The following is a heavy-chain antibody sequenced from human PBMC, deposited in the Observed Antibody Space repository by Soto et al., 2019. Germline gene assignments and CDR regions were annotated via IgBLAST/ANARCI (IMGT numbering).Heavy chain of an antibody. V-gene: IGHV4-39*01. CDR1: GGSISSSSHY. Sequence: QLQLQESGPGLVKPSETLSLICIVSGGSISSSSHYWGWIRQPPGKGLEYIGSICYSGSTYYNPSIKSRVTISGYTSKNQFSLKLSSVTDADTAVYYCARHVVGTTYNYWGQGTLVTVSS. CDR3: ARHVVGTTYNY. CDR2: ICYSGST. J-gene: IGHJ4*02. D-gene: IGHD1-1*01.